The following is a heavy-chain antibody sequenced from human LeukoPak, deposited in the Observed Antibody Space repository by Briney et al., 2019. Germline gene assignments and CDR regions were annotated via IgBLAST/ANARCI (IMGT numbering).Heavy chain of an antibody. Sequence: QPGGSLRLSCAASGFTFSRYWMRWVRQAPGKGLEWVASINQDGSEKYYVDSVKGRFTISRDNAKNSLYLQMSSLRAEDTAVYYCARAGVPAASDYWGQGTLVTVSS. CDR3: ARAGVPAASDY. V-gene: IGHV3-7*01. CDR2: INQDGSEK. CDR1: GFTFSRYW. D-gene: IGHD2-2*01. J-gene: IGHJ4*02.